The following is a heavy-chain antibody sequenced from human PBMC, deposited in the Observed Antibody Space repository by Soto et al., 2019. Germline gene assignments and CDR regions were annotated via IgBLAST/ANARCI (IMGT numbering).Heavy chain of an antibody. Sequence: PSEILSLTCTVSGGSISRYYSSWIRQPAGEVLEWIGRIYTSGSTNYNPSLKSRVTMSVDTSKNQFSLKLITVTAADTAVYYCARDLYDILTGYYHGYYFDYWGQGTLVTVSS. J-gene: IGHJ4*02. D-gene: IGHD3-9*01. CDR3: ARDLYDILTGYYHGYYFDY. CDR1: GGSISRYY. V-gene: IGHV4-4*07. CDR2: IYTSGST.